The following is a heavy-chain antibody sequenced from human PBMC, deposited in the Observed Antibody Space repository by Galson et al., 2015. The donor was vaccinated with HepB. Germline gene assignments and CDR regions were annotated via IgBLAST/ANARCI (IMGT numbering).Heavy chain of an antibody. CDR3: ARSRQSTIFGVVIGFWFHP. V-gene: IGHV3-11*06. Sequence: SLRLSCAASGFTFSDYYMSWVRQAPGKGLEWVSDISSSSGYTNYADSVKGRFTISRDNAKNSLYLQMNSLRAEDTAVYYCARSRQSTIFGVVIGFWFHPPGQATLVTVSS. J-gene: IGHJ5*02. CDR1: GFTFSDYY. D-gene: IGHD3-3*01. CDR2: ISSSSGYT.